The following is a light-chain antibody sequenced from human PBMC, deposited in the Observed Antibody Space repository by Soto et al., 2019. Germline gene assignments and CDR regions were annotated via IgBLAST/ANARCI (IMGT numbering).Light chain of an antibody. CDR3: QQYVGPLRT. Sequence: EIVLTQSPGILSLSPGERATLSCRASQSVSNNYLAWYQQKPGQAPRLLIYDASSRATGIPDRFSGSGSGTDFTLTISRLEPEDFAVYSCQQYVGPLRTFGQGTKVEIK. V-gene: IGKV3-20*01. CDR1: QSVSNNY. J-gene: IGKJ1*01. CDR2: DAS.